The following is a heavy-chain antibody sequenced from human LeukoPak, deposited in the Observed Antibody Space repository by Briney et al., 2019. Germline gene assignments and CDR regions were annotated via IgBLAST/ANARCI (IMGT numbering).Heavy chain of an antibody. CDR3: ARGDPYSYGAPSLDY. CDR1: GGSISSYY. V-gene: IGHV4-59*01. J-gene: IGHJ4*02. CDR2: IYYSGST. D-gene: IGHD5-18*01. Sequence: KPSETLSLTCTVSGGSISSYYWSWIRQPPGKDLSGIGYIYYSGSTNYNPSLKSRVTISVDTSKNQFSLKLSSVTAADTAVYYCARGDPYSYGAPSLDYWGQGTLVTVSS.